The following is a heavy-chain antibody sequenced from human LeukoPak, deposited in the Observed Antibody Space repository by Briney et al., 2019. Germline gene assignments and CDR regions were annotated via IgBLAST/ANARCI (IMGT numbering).Heavy chain of an antibody. CDR3: ARDNSVEDTAWWFDP. Sequence: ASVKVSCKASGYIFTGYYMHWVRQAPGQGLEWMGWINPNSGDTNYAQKFQGRVTMTRDTSISTAYMELSRLRSEDTAVYYCARDNSVEDTAWWFDPRGQGTLVTVSS. CDR2: INPNSGDT. CDR1: GYIFTGYY. J-gene: IGHJ5*02. V-gene: IGHV1-2*02. D-gene: IGHD4-23*01.